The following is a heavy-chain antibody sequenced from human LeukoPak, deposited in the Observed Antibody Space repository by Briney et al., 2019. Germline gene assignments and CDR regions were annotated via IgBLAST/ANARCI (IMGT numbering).Heavy chain of an antibody. J-gene: IGHJ4*02. CDR1: GGSISISSYY. Sequence: PSETLSLTCTVSGGSISISSYYCGWIRQPPGKGLEWLGSIYYSGSTYYNPSLKSRVTISVDTSKNQFSLKLSSVTAADTAVYYCARHSRHMIVVVTYFDYWGQGTLVTVSS. V-gene: IGHV4-39*01. CDR3: ARHSRHMIVVVTYFDY. CDR2: IYYSGST. D-gene: IGHD3-22*01.